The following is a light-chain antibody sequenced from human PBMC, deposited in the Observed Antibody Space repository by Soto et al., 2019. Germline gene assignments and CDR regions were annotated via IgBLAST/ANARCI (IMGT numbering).Light chain of an antibody. CDR3: SSYAGSSNV. J-gene: IGLJ1*01. CDR2: EVN. V-gene: IGLV2-8*01. Sequence: QSVLTQPRSASGSPGQSVAISCTGTSSDVGGYNYVSWYQQHPGKAPKLMIYEVNKRPSGVPDRFSGSKSGNTASLTVSGLQAEDEADYYCSSYAGSSNVFGTGTKATVL. CDR1: SSDVGGYNY.